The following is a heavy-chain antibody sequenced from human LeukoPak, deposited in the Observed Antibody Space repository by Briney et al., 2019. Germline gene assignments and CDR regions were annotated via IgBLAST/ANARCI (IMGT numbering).Heavy chain of an antibody. CDR2: ISAYNGNT. Sequence: ASVKVSCKASGYTFTGYYMHWVRQAPGQGLEWMGWISAYNGNTNYAQKLQGRVTMTTDTSTSTAYMELRSLRSDDTAVYYCARVYYYDPDAFDIWGQGTMVTVSS. CDR3: ARVYYYDPDAFDI. J-gene: IGHJ3*02. V-gene: IGHV1-18*04. CDR1: GYTFTGYY. D-gene: IGHD3-22*01.